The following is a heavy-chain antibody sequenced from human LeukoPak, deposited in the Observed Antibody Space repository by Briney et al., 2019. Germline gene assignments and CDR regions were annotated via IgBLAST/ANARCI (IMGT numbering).Heavy chain of an antibody. J-gene: IGHJ4*02. Sequence: SQTLSLTCTVSGGSISSGGYYWSWIRQHPGKGLEWIGYIYYSGSTYYNPSLKSRLTISVDTSKNQFSLKLTSVTAADTALYYCAREDSDKRIFDYWGQGTLVTVSS. CDR1: GGSISSGGYY. CDR2: IYYSGST. D-gene: IGHD3-22*01. V-gene: IGHV4-31*03. CDR3: AREDSDKRIFDY.